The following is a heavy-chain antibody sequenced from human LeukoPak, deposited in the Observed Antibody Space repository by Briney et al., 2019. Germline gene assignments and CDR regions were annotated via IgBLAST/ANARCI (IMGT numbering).Heavy chain of an antibody. CDR2: IRYDGSNK. V-gene: IGHV3-30*02. CDR1: GFTFSSYG. J-gene: IGHJ4*02. Sequence: GGSLRLSCAASGFTFSSYGMHWVRQAPGKGLEWVAFIRYDGSNKYYADSVKGRFTISRDNSKNTLYLQMNSLRAEDTAVYYCAKDFVGGYSYGYRENTPFDYWGQGTLVTVFS. D-gene: IGHD5-18*01. CDR3: AKDFVGGYSYGYRENTPFDY.